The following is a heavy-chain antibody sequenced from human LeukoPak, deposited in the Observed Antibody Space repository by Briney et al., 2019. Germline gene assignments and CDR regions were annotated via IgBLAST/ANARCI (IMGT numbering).Heavy chain of an antibody. V-gene: IGHV1-18*01. Sequence: ASVKVSCKASSYTFTSYGLSWVRQAPGQGLEWMGWISPNNGNTNYAQKFQGRVTMTTDTSTSTAYMDLRSLSSDDTAIYYCARSKQQLGLVDYWGQGTLVTVSS. CDR2: ISPNNGNT. CDR1: SYTFTSYG. D-gene: IGHD6-13*01. J-gene: IGHJ4*02. CDR3: ARSKQQLGLVDY.